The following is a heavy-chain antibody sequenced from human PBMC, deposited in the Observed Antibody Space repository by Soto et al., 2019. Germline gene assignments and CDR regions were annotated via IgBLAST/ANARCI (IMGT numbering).Heavy chain of an antibody. V-gene: IGHV1-3*01. CDR1: GYTLTRYN. D-gene: IGHD3-22*01. J-gene: IGHJ4*02. CDR3: ARPKDYDDCLDY. CDR2: INAGNGNT. Sequence: QVQLVQSGAEVKKPGASVKVSFKASGYTLTRYNMHWVRQAPGQRLEWMGWINAGNGNTKYSQKFQGRVTITRDTSANTAYMELSSLISEDTAVYYCARPKDYDDCLDYWGQGTLVTVSS.